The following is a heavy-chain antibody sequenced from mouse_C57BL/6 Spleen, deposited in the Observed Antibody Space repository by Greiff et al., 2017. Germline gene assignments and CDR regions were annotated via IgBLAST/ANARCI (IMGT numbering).Heavy chain of an antibody. CDR2: INPNYGTT. J-gene: IGHJ1*03. V-gene: IGHV1-39*01. Sequence: VQLKQSGPELVKPGASVKISCKASGYSFTDYNMNWVKQSNGKSLEWIGVINPNYGTTSYNQKFKGKATLTVDQSSSTAYMQLNSLTSEDSAVYYCASRDYYGSSYGYFDVWGTGTTVTVSS. CDR1: GYSFTDYN. CDR3: ASRDYYGSSYGYFDV. D-gene: IGHD1-1*01.